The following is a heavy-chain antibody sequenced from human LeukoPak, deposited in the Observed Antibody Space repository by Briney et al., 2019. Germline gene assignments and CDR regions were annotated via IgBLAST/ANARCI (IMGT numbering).Heavy chain of an antibody. D-gene: IGHD1-26*01. J-gene: IGHJ4*02. CDR2: IYYSGST. Sequence: SQTLSLTCTVSGGSISSGGYYWSWIRQHPGKGLEWIGYIYYSGSTNYNPSLKSRVTISVDTSKNQFSLKPSSVTAADTAVYYCARARGVGAPRLFDYWGQGTLVTVSS. V-gene: IGHV4-61*08. CDR3: ARARGVGAPRLFDY. CDR1: GGSISSGGYY.